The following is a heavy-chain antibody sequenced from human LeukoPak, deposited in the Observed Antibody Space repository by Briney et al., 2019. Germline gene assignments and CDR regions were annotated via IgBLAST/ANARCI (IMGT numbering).Heavy chain of an antibody. CDR2: FYHSGST. J-gene: IGHJ6*03. CDR1: GYSISSAYY. Sequence: PSETLSLTCAVSGYSISSAYYWGWIRQSPGKGLEWIISFYHSGSTYYNPSLKSRVTMSLDTSKNQFSLKLSSVTAADTAVYYCARGSDYYYYYYMDVWGKGTTVTVFS. CDR3: ARGSDYYYYYYMDV. V-gene: IGHV4-38-2*01.